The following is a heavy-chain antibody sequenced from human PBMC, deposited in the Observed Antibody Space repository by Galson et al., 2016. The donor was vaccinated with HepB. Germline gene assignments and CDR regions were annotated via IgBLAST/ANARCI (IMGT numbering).Heavy chain of an antibody. CDR3: AKGAYSLPENFQH. J-gene: IGHJ1*01. Sequence: SLRLSCAASGFTFSSYAMNWVRQPPGKGLEWDSSISGSGGTTYYADSLKGRFTISRDNSKSTLYLQMNSLRAEDTAVYYCAKGAYSLPENFQHWGQGTLVTVSS. CDR2: ISGSGGTT. CDR1: GFTFSSYA. D-gene: IGHD2-15*01. V-gene: IGHV3-23*01.